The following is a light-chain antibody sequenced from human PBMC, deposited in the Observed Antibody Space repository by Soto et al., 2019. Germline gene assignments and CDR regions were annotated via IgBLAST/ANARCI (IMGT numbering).Light chain of an antibody. V-gene: IGKV1-5*03. CDR1: QSIGNW. CDR2: KAS. CDR3: QQYDSYPYT. J-gene: IGKJ2*01. Sequence: DIQMTQSPSTLSASEGDRVTITCRASQSIGNWLAWYQQKTGKAPKLLIYKASILQSGVPARFSGSGSGTEFTLTISXXXXXXXXXYYCQQYDSYPYTFXQXTXXEIK.